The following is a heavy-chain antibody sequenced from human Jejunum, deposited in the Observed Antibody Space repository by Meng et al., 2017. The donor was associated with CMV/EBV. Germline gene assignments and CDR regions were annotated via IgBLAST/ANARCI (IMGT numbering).Heavy chain of an antibody. Sequence: SVKVYCKASGYTFTDYYMHWVRQAPGQGLEWMGRIHPNSGDTVYAQKFQGRVTLTRDTSISTAYMEVSSLRSDDTAVYYCARNYRDYWGQGTLVTVSS. CDR2: IHPNSGDT. CDR1: GYTFTDYY. D-gene: IGHD3-10*01. J-gene: IGHJ4*02. CDR3: ARNYRDY. V-gene: IGHV1-2*06.